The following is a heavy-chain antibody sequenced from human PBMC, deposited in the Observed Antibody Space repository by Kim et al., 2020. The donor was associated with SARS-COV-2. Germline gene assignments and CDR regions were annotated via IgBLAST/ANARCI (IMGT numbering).Heavy chain of an antibody. Sequence: GGSLRLSCAASGFTFSSYGMHWVRQAPGKGLEWVAVISYDGSNKYYADSVKGRFTISRDNSKNTLYLQMNSLRAEDTAVYYCAKGHYGSGSYCDYWGQGTLVTVSS. V-gene: IGHV3-30*18. J-gene: IGHJ4*02. CDR1: GFTFSSYG. D-gene: IGHD3-10*01. CDR2: ISYDGSNK. CDR3: AKGHYGSGSYCDY.